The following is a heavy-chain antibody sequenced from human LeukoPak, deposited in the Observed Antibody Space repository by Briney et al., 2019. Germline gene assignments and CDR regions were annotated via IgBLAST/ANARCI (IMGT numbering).Heavy chain of an antibody. Sequence: GGSLRLSCAASGFTFSSYAMSWVRQAPGKGLEWVSAISGSGGSTYYADSVKGRFTISRDNSKNMLYLQMNSLGAEDTAVYYCAKMYRWGYYGVDYWGQGTLVTVSS. J-gene: IGHJ4*02. CDR1: GFTFSSYA. V-gene: IGHV3-23*01. D-gene: IGHD1-26*01. CDR3: AKMYRWGYYGVDY. CDR2: ISGSGGST.